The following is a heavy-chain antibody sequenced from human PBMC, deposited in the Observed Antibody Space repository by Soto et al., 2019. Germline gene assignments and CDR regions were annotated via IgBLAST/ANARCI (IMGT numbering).Heavy chain of an antibody. Sequence: QVQLQESGPGLVKPSETLSLTCTVSGGSISSYYWSWIRQPPGKGLEWIGYIYYSGSTNYNPSLKGRVTISVDTSQNQFSLELSSVTAADTAVYYCARGDPLLWFGEKVYYGMDVWGQGTTVTVSS. CDR2: IYYSGST. D-gene: IGHD3-10*01. CDR1: GGSISSYY. CDR3: ARGDPLLWFGEKVYYGMDV. V-gene: IGHV4-59*01. J-gene: IGHJ6*02.